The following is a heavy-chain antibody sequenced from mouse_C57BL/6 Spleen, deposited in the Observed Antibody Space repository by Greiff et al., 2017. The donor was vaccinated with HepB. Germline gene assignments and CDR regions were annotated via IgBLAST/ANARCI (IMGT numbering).Heavy chain of an antibody. D-gene: IGHD6-5*01. CDR2: ISYDGSN. CDR1: GYSITSGYY. V-gene: IGHV3-6*01. Sequence: EVKLVESGPGLVKPSQSLSLTCSVTGYSITSGYYWNWLRQFPGNKLEWMGYISYDGSNNYNPSLKNRISITRDTSKNQFFLKLNSVTTEDTATYYCARGLYYYAMDYWGQGTSVTVSS. J-gene: IGHJ4*01. CDR3: ARGLYYYAMDY.